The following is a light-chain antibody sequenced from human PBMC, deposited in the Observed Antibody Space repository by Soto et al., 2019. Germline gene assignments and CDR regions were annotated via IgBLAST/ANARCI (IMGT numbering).Light chain of an antibody. J-gene: IGLJ1*01. V-gene: IGLV1-40*01. CDR3: QSYDNSLSGYV. CDR2: HNN. CDR1: SSNIGAGYH. Sequence: CTGTSSNIGAGYHVHWYQQHPGIAPKLLISHNNNRPSGVPDRFSGSKSDTSASLAITGLQADDEADYYCQSYDNSLSGYVFGTGTKVTVL.